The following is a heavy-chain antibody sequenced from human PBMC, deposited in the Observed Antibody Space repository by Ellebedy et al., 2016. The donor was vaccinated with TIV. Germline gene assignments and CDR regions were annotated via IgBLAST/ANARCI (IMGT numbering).Heavy chain of an antibody. J-gene: IGHJ6*02. D-gene: IGHD2-15*01. V-gene: IGHV1-46*01. Sequence: ASSVKVSCKASRYTFSSHYIHCVRHVPGHPRQWMGRINPSGGSTTYAQNFQSRVTMTRDTSTTTVYMELSSLRSEDTALYYCAVVVAASAYYYYYGMDVWGQGTTVTVSS. CDR3: AVVVAASAYYYYYGMDV. CDR1: RYTFSSHY. CDR2: INPSGGST.